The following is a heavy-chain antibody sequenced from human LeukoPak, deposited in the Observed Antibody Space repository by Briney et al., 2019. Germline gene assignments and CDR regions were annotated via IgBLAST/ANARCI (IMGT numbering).Heavy chain of an antibody. CDR1: GFTFDDYA. D-gene: IGHD3-22*01. CDR3: AKGMGYDSSGYAFDY. J-gene: IGHJ4*02. CDR2: ISWNSGSI. V-gene: IGHV3-9*01. Sequence: GRSLRLSCAASGFTFDDYAMHWVRQAPGKGLEWVSGISWNSGSIGYADSVKGRFTTSRDNAKNSLYLQMNSLRAEDTALYYCAKGMGYDSSGYAFDYWGQGTLVTVSS.